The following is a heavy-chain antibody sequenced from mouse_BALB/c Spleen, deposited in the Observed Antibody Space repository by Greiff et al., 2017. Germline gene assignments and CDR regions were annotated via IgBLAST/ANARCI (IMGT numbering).Heavy chain of an antibody. Sequence: QVQLQQSGPQLVRPGASVKISCKASGYSFTSYWMHWVKQRPGQGLEWIGMIDPSDSETRLNQKFKDKATLTVDKSSSTAYMQLSSPTSEDSAVYYCASPVWAYWGQGTLVTVSA. V-gene: IGHV1S127*01. CDR1: GYSFTSYW. CDR2: IDPSDSET. J-gene: IGHJ3*01. CDR3: ASPVWAY. D-gene: IGHD2-10*02.